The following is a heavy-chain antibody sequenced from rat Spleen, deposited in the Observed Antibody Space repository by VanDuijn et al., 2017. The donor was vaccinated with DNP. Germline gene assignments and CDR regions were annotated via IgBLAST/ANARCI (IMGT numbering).Heavy chain of an antibody. V-gene: IGHV5-58*01. Sequence: EVQLVESGGGLVQPGRSLKLSCVVSGFTFSNYWMFWIRQAPGKGLEWVASINSDGGSTYYPDSVKGRFTISRDNAENTVYLQMNSLRSEDTATYYCAREAAFDYWGQGVMVTVSS. CDR2: INSDGGST. J-gene: IGHJ2*01. CDR1: GFTFSNYW. CDR3: AREAAFDY.